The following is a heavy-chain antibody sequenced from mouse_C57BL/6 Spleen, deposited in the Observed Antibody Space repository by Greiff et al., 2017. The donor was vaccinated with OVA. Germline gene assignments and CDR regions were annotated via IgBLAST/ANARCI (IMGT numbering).Heavy chain of an antibody. D-gene: IGHD1-1*01. V-gene: IGHV1-80*01. CDR3: ARDYYGSSSPFFAY. CDR1: GYAFSSYW. J-gene: IGHJ3*01. CDR2: IYPGDGDT. Sequence: QVQLKESGAELVKPGASVKISCKASGYAFSSYWMNWVKQRPGKGLEWIGQIYPGDGDTNYNGKFKGKATLTADKSSSTAYMQLSSLTSEDSAVXFCARDYYGSSSPFFAYWGQGTLVTVSA.